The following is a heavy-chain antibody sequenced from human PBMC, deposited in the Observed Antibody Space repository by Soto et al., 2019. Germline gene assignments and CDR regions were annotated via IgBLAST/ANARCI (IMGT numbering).Heavy chain of an antibody. D-gene: IGHD6-13*01. CDR3: VKDESINWYSGHFRH. CDR1: GFTFDDYA. V-gene: IGHV3-9*01. Sequence: SGGSLRLSCAASGFTFDDYAMHWVRQVPGKGLEWVSGINWNSGSTGYGDSVKGRFAISRDNAKNSLHLQMNSLSAEDTAFYYCVKDESINWYSGHFRHWGQGTLVTVSS. CDR2: INWNSGST. J-gene: IGHJ1*01.